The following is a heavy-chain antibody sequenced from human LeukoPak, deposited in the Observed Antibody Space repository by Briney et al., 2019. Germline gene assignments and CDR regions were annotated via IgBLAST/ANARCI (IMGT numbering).Heavy chain of an antibody. J-gene: IGHJ4*02. D-gene: IGHD2-15*01. CDR3: AREDRYCSGGSCYS. V-gene: IGHV4-61*02. CDR1: GGSISSGSYY. Sequence: SETLSLTCTVSGGSISSGSYYWSWIRQPAGKGLEWIVRIYTSGSTNYNPSLKSPVIISVDTSKNQFSLELSSVTAADTAVYYCAREDRYCSGGSCYSWGQGTLVTVSS. CDR2: IYTSGST.